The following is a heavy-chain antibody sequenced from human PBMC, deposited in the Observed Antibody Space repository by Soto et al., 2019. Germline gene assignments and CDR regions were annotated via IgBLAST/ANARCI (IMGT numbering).Heavy chain of an antibody. CDR2: IYYSGST. Sequence: SETLSLTCTVSGGSISSSSYYWGWIRQPPGKGLEWIGSIYYSGSTYYNPSLKSRVTISVGTSKNQFSLKLSSVTAADTAVYYCARHDSEKGYYDSSGYLDYFDYWGQGTLVTVSS. J-gene: IGHJ4*02. CDR1: GGSISSSSYY. CDR3: ARHDSEKGYYDSSGYLDYFDY. D-gene: IGHD3-22*01. V-gene: IGHV4-39*01.